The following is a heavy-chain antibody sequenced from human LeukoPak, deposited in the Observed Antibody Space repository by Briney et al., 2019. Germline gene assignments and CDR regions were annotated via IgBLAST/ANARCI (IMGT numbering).Heavy chain of an antibody. CDR2: INPNSGGT. CDR1: GYTFTGYY. J-gene: IGHJ4*02. Sequence: ASVKVSCTASGYTFTGYYMHWVRQAPGQGLEWMGWINPNSGGTNYAQKFQGRVTMTRDTSISTAYMELSRLRSDDTAVYYCARSTLVVGAREFDYWGQGALVTVSS. D-gene: IGHD1-26*01. CDR3: ARSTLVVGAREFDY. V-gene: IGHV1-2*02.